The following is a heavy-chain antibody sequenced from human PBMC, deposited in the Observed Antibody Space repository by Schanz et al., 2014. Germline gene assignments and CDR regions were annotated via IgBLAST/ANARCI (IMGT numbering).Heavy chain of an antibody. CDR1: GFNFSSYG. CDR2: ISTDGTNT. J-gene: IGHJ3*02. Sequence: VQLVESGGGLVKPGGSLRLSCAASGFNFSSYGMNWVRQAPGKGLEKVAAISTDGTNTYYAASVRGRFTISRDNSKNTLYLQMSSLRAEDTALYYCAKDPHRDYGGKPQTFDIWGQGTMVTVSS. CDR3: AKDPHRDYGGKPQTFDI. D-gene: IGHD4-17*01. V-gene: IGHV3-30*18.